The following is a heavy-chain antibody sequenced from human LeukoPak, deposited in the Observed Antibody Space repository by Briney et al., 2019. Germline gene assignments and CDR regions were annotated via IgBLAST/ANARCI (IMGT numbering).Heavy chain of an antibody. CDR2: INAGNGNT. V-gene: IGHV1-3*01. CDR3: ARDGWPGQLLSVVYFDY. CDR1: RYTFTSYA. D-gene: IGHD2-2*01. J-gene: IGHJ4*02. Sequence: ASVKVSCKASRYTFTSYAMHWVRQAPGQRLEWMGWINAGNGNTKYSQKFQGRVTITRDTSASTAYMELSSLRSEDTAVYYCARDGWPGQLLSVVYFDYWGQGTLVTVSS.